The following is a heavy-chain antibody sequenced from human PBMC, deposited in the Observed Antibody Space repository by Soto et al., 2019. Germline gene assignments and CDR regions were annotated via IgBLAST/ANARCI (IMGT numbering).Heavy chain of an antibody. CDR2: RRQDGSQK. CDR3: VRDGISGWHVDS. CDR1: GFTFSNYW. Sequence: EVQLVESGGGLVQPGGSLRLSCEASGFTFSNYWMSWIRQAPGQGLEGVANRRQDGSQKYLVDSVTGRFTISRDNAKNSLYLQMNGLRTEDTAVYYWVRDGISGWHVDSWGQGTLVTVSS. V-gene: IGHV3-7*01. J-gene: IGHJ4*02. D-gene: IGHD6-19*01.